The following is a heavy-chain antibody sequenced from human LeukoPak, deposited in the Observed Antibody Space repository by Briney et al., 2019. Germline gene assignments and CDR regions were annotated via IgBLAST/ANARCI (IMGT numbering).Heavy chain of an antibody. CDR2: MNAYNGNT. D-gene: IGHD2-8*01. Sequence: ASVKVSCKASGYTFTSYGISWVRQAPGQGLEWMGWMNAYNGNTNYPQKLQGRVTMTTDTSTSTAYMELGSLRSDDTAVYYCARDGGYCTNGVCFHNWFDPWGQGTLVTVSS. J-gene: IGHJ5*02. CDR3: ARDGGYCTNGVCFHNWFDP. CDR1: GYTFTSYG. V-gene: IGHV1-18*01.